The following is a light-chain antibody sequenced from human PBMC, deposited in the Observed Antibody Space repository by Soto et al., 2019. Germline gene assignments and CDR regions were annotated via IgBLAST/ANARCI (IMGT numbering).Light chain of an antibody. J-gene: IGLJ2*01. CDR3: SSYTSSSTVV. CDR1: SSDVGGYNY. V-gene: IGLV2-14*01. CDR2: DVS. Sequence: QPVLTQPASVSGSPGQSITISCTGTSSDVGGYNYVSWYQQHPGKAPKLMIYDVSNRPSGVSNRFSGSKSGNTASLTISGLQAEDKADYYYSSYTSSSTVVFGGGTQLTVL.